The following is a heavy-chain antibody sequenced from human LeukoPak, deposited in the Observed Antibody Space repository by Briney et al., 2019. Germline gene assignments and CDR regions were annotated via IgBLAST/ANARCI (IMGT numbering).Heavy chain of an antibody. V-gene: IGHV4-39*01. J-gene: IGHJ4*02. Sequence: PSETLSLTCTVSGGSISSSSYYWGWIRQPPGKGLEWIGSIYYSGSTYHNPSLKSRVTISVDTSKNQFSLKLSSVTAADTAVYYCARLPAPYCSSTSCKAYWGQGTLVTVSS. CDR2: IYYSGST. D-gene: IGHD2-2*01. CDR1: GGSISSSSYY. CDR3: ARLPAPYCSSTSCKAY.